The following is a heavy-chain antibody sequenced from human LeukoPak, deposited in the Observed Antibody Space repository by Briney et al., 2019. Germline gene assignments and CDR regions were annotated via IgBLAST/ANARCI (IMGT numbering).Heavy chain of an antibody. J-gene: IGHJ4*02. CDR3: ARDIATAGHLAFDY. D-gene: IGHD6-13*01. CDR1: GFTFSTYT. V-gene: IGHV3-21*01. Sequence: GGSLRLSCAASGFTFSTYTMNWVRQAPGKGLEWVSSVSSSGYYIYYADSGKGRFTISRDNAKNSLYLQMNSLRAEDTAVYYCARDIATAGHLAFDYWGQGILVTVSS. CDR2: VSSSGYYI.